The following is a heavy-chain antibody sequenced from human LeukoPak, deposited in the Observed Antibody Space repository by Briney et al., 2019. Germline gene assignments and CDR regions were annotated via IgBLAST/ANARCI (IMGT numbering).Heavy chain of an antibody. CDR2: IYYSGST. CDR3: ARDPGEGYCSSTSCYGGGNWFDP. V-gene: IGHV4-31*03. D-gene: IGHD2-2*01. Sequence: SETLSLTCTVSGGSISSGGYYWSWIRQHPGKGLEWIGYIYYSGSTYYNPSLKSRVTISVDTSKNQFSLKLSSVIAADTAVYYCARDPGEGYCSSTSCYGGGNWFDPWGQGTLVTVSS. CDR1: GGSISSGGYY. J-gene: IGHJ5*02.